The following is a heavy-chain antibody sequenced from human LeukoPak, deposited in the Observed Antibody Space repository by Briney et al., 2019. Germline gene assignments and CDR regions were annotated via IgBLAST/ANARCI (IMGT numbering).Heavy chain of an antibody. J-gene: IGHJ3*02. CDR3: ARDRGGYYGAFDI. V-gene: IGHV4-59*01. D-gene: IGHD3-22*01. Sequence: MASETLSLTCTVSGGSISSYYWSWIRQPPGKGLEWIGYIYYSGSTNYNPSLKSRVTISVDTSKNQFSLKLSSVTAADTAVYYCARDRGGYYGAFDIWGQGTMVTVSS. CDR2: IYYSGST. CDR1: GGSISSYY.